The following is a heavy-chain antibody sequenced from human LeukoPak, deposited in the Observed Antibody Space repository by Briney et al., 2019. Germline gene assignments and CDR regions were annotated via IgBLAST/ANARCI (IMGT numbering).Heavy chain of an antibody. CDR1: GGTFSSYA. V-gene: IGHV1-69*04. J-gene: IGHJ1*01. Sequence: SVKVSCKASGGTFSSYAISWVRQAPGQGLEWMGRIIPILGIANYAQKFQGRVTITADKSTSTAYMELSSLRSEDTAVYYCARERYVAAAGGAEHLQHWARSTLDRVSS. D-gene: IGHD6-13*01. CDR2: IIPILGIA. CDR3: ARERYVAAAGGAEHLQH.